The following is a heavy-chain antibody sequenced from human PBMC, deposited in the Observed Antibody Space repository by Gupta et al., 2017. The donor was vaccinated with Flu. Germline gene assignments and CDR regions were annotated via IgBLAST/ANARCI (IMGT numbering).Heavy chain of an antibody. Sequence: QVQLQQWGAGLLKPSETLSLTCAVYGGSFSGYYWSWIRQPPGKGLEWIGEINHSGSTNFNPSLKSRVTISVDTSKNQFSLRLTSVTATDTAVYYCARDRGYDYVWGSYRSFDYWGQGTLVTVSS. V-gene: IGHV4-34*01. CDR2: INHSGST. J-gene: IGHJ4*02. CDR1: GGSFSGYY. D-gene: IGHD3-16*02. CDR3: ARDRGYDYVWGSYRSFDY.